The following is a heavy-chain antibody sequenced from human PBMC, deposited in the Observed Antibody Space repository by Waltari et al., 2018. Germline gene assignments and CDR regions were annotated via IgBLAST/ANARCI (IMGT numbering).Heavy chain of an antibody. CDR2: VDPEDGET. Sequence: EVQLVQSGAEVKKPGATVKISCKASGYTFTGYYMHWVQQAPGKGLEWMGRVDPEDGETIYAEKFQGRVNITADTSTDTAYMELSSLRSEDTAVYYCATAQPSIAAAGYYYYYYMDVWGKGTTVTVSS. J-gene: IGHJ6*03. CDR1: GYTFTGYY. V-gene: IGHV1-69-2*01. D-gene: IGHD6-13*01. CDR3: ATAQPSIAAAGYYYYYYMDV.